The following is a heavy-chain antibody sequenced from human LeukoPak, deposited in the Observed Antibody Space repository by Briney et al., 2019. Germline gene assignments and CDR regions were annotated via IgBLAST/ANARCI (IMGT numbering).Heavy chain of an antibody. CDR2: IYHDGST. Sequence: SETLSLTCTVSGGSISSGDYYWTWIRQPPGKGLEWIGNIYHDGSTYYNPSLKSRVTISVDTSKNQFSLKLNSVTAADTAVYYCARSGASSSGWPLDYWGQGTLVIVSS. D-gene: IGHD6-19*01. CDR1: GGSISSGDYY. J-gene: IGHJ4*02. V-gene: IGHV4-39*07. CDR3: ARSGASSSGWPLDY.